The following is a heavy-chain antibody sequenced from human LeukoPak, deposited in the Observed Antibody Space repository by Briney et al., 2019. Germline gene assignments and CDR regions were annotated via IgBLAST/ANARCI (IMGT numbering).Heavy chain of an antibody. V-gene: IGHV1-69*13. CDR1: GGTFSSYA. Sequence: ASVKVSCKASGGTFSSYAISWVRQAPGQGLKWMGGIIPIYGTANYAQKFQGRVTVTADESTSTAYTELSSLRSEDTAVYYCAGGYDFWSGYYNGSYYYGMDVWGQGTTVTVSS. CDR2: IIPIYGTA. CDR3: AGGYDFWSGYYNGSYYYGMDV. D-gene: IGHD3-3*01. J-gene: IGHJ6*02.